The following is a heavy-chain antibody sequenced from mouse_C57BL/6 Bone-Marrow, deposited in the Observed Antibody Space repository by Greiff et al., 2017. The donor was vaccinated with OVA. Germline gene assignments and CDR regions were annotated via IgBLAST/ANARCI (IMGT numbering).Heavy chain of an antibody. D-gene: IGHD1-1*01. Sequence: QVQLQQSGAELARPGASVKLSGKASGYTFTSYGISWVKQRTGQGLEWIGEIYPRSGNTYYNEKFKGKATLTADKSSSTAYMELRSLTSEDSAVYFCARDYGSSPWYFDYWGQGTTLTVSS. CDR2: IYPRSGNT. CDR1: GYTFTSYG. J-gene: IGHJ2*01. CDR3: ARDYGSSPWYFDY. V-gene: IGHV1-81*01.